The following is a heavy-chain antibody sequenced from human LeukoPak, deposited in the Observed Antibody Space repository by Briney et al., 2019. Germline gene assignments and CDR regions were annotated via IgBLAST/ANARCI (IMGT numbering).Heavy chain of an antibody. CDR2: ISGSGGDT. CDR1: GFSFSNHD. V-gene: IGHV3-23*01. CDR3: VRVDYTFGYCSGSSCRFKWFDP. Sequence: PGGSLRVSCAASGFSFSNHDMSWVRQAPGKGLEWVSAISGSGGDTTYADSVKGRFTISRDNSKDTVHLHMNSLRAEDTAVYYCVRVDYTFGYCSGSSCRFKWFDPWGQGTLVAVSS. J-gene: IGHJ5*02. D-gene: IGHD2-2*03.